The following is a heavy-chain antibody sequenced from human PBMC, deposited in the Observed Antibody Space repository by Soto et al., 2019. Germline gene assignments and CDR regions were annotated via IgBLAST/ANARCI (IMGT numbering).Heavy chain of an antibody. CDR1: GFTFSSYG. D-gene: IGHD6-19*01. Sequence: HPGGSLRLSCAASGFTFSSYGMHWVRQAPGKGLEWVAVISYDGSNKYYADSAKGRFTISRDNSKNTLYLQMNSLRAEDTAVYYCATPPSSGWYYFDYWGQGTLVTVSS. CDR2: ISYDGSNK. CDR3: ATPPSSGWYYFDY. V-gene: IGHV3-30*03. J-gene: IGHJ4*02.